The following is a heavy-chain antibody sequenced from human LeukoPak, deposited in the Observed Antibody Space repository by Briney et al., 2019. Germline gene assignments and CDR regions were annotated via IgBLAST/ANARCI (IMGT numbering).Heavy chain of an antibody. D-gene: IGHD3-9*01. J-gene: IGHJ3*02. V-gene: IGHV4-34*01. CDR2: INHSGST. CDR3: ARSPVLRYFDWPLVGAFDI. CDR1: GGSFSGYY. Sequence: SETLSLTCAVYGGSFSGYYWSWIRQPPGKGLEWIGEINHSGSTNYNPSLKSRVTISVDTSKNQFSLKLSSVTAADTAVYYCARSPVLRYFDWPLVGAFDIWGQGTMVTVSS.